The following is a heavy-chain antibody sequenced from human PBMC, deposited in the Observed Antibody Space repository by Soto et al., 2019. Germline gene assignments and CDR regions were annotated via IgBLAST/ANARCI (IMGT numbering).Heavy chain of an antibody. CDR1: GFTFSRSW. D-gene: IGHD4-17*01. CDR3: ARLCTTVTCDF. CDR2: IKPDGSEK. Sequence: EVQLVESGGGLVQPGGSLRLSCAASGFTFSRSWMSWVRQAPGKGLEWVANIKPDGSEKNYVDTVKGRVTISRDNAKNSLYLQMNSLRAEDTAVYYCARLCTTVTCDFWGQGSLVIVSS. J-gene: IGHJ4*02. V-gene: IGHV3-7*04.